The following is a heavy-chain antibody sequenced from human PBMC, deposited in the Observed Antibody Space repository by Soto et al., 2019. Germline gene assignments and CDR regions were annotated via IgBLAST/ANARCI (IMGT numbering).Heavy chain of an antibody. V-gene: IGHV3-53*01. Sequence: GSLRLSCAASGFTVSSNYMNWVRQAPGKGLEWLSIIYSDGTTYYADSVKGRFTVSRDNFKNTLYLQMNNLRAEDTAVYYCAILSNWGQGTLVTVSS. J-gene: IGHJ4*02. D-gene: IGHD6-6*01. CDR3: AILSN. CDR1: GFTVSSNY. CDR2: IYSDGTT.